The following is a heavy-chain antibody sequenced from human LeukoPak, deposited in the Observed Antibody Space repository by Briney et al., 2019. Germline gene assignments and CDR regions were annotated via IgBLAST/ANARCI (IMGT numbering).Heavy chain of an antibody. CDR2: ISYDGSNK. Sequence: GRSLRLSCAASGFTFSSYAMHWVRQAPGKGLEWVAVISYDGSNKYYADSVKGRFTISRDNSKNTLYLQMNGLRAEDTAVYYCARGKGDSSSWLDYWGQGTLVTVSS. V-gene: IGHV3-30*04. J-gene: IGHJ4*02. D-gene: IGHD6-13*01. CDR1: GFTFSSYA. CDR3: ARGKGDSSSWLDY.